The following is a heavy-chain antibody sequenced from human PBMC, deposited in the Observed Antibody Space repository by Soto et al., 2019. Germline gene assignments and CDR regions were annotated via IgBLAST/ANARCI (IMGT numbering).Heavy chain of an antibody. CDR1: GFTFSSYS. J-gene: IGHJ3*02. CDR3: ARSGDGDAFDI. CDR2: ISSSSSYI. Sequence: GGSLRLSCAASGFTFSSYSMNWVRQAPGKGLEWVSSISSSSSYIYYADSVKGRFTISRDNAKNSLYLQMNSLRAEDTAVYYCARSGDGDAFDIWGQGTMVTVSS. D-gene: IGHD4-17*01. V-gene: IGHV3-21*01.